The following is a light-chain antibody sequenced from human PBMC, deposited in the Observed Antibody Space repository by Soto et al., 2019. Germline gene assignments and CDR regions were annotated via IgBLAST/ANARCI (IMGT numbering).Light chain of an antibody. CDR1: SGDIGSYNR. CDR3: SSYTNINTRACV. Sequence: QSALTQPASVSVSPGQSITISCTGTSGDIGSYNRVSWYQQHPGKAPKLIIYGVTDRPSGVSNRFSGSKSGNTASLTISGLQAEDEAEYYCSSYTNINTRACVFGTGTKVTVL. V-gene: IGLV2-14*01. J-gene: IGLJ1*01. CDR2: GVT.